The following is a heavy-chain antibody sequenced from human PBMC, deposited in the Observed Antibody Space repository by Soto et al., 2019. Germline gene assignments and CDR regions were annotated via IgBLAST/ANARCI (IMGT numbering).Heavy chain of an antibody. V-gene: IGHV1-18*01. CDR3: ARESVRGGGDFLDAFDI. CDR1: GYTFTSYG. CDR2: ISAYNGNT. D-gene: IGHD3-16*01. Sequence: ASVKVSCKASGYTFTSYGISWVRQAPGQGLEWMGWISAYNGNTNYAQKLQGRVTMTTDTSTSTAYMELRSLRSDDTDVYYGARESVRGGGDFLDAFDIWGQGTMVTVSS. J-gene: IGHJ3*02.